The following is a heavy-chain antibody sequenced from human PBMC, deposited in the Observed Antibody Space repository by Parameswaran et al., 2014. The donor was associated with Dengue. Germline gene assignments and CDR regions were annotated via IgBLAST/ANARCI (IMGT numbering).Heavy chain of an antibody. J-gene: IGHJ6*02. V-gene: IGHV1-8*01. Sequence: WVRQAPGQGLEWMGWMNPNSGNTGYAQKFQGRVTMTRNTSISTAYMELSSLRSEDTAVYYCARVTPALYYYGMDVWGQGTTVTVSS. D-gene: IGHD4-23*01. CDR2: MNPNSGNT. CDR3: ARVTPALYYYGMDV.